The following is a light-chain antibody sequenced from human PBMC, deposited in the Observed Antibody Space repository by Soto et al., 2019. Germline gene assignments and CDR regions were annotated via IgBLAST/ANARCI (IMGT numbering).Light chain of an antibody. V-gene: IGKV1-5*03. CDR3: QHYNSYSEA. J-gene: IGKJ1*01. CDR1: QTISSW. Sequence: DIQIPQSTSPLSGSVGDRVTITCRASQTISSWLAWYQQKPGKAPKLLIYKASTLESGVPSRFSGSGSGTEFTLTISSLQPDDFATYFCQHYNSYSEAFGQGTKV. CDR2: KAS.